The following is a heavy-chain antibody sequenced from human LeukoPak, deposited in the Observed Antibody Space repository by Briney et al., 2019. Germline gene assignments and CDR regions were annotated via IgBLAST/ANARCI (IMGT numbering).Heavy chain of an antibody. CDR2: VSYSGST. CDR3: ARQVVPGYYDY. Sequence: SETLSLTCTVSGGSFTSSGYFWVWIRQPPGKGLEWVGTVSYSGSTYYNPSPKSRVTTSADMPKRQFSLRLSSVTAADTAVYYCARQVVPGYYDYWGQGVLVTVSS. J-gene: IGHJ4*02. D-gene: IGHD3-22*01. V-gene: IGHV4-39*01. CDR1: GGSFTSSGYF.